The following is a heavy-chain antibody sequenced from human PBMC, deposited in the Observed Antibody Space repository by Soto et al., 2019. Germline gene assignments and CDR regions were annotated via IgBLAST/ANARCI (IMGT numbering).Heavy chain of an antibody. V-gene: IGHV3-66*01. D-gene: IGHD3-3*01. Sequence: PACCMGLASAASGFTVNSTYVSLVRQDPGKGLEWVSVIYSDGSTYYADSVKGRFIISRDNSNNTLYFQMDSLRAEDTAVYYCARDRYSYYDFWSGSLPYYYFGMDVWGQGTTVTVSS. CDR2: IYSDGST. CDR1: GFTVNSTY. J-gene: IGHJ6*02. CDR3: ARDRYSYYDFWSGSLPYYYFGMDV.